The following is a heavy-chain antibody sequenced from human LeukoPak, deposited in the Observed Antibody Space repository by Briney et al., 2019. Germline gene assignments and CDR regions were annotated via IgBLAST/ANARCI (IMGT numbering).Heavy chain of an antibody. CDR3: ARAFSPYYYDSSGYYWESAFDI. CDR1: GFTFSSYA. J-gene: IGHJ3*02. CDR2: ISYDGSNK. D-gene: IGHD3-22*01. V-gene: IGHV3-30*04. Sequence: LGGSLRLPCAASGFTFSSYAMHWVRQAPGKGLEWVAVISYDGSNKYYADSVKGRFTISRDNSKNTLYLQMNSLRAEDTAVYYCARAFSPYYYDSSGYYWESAFDIWGQGTMVTVSS.